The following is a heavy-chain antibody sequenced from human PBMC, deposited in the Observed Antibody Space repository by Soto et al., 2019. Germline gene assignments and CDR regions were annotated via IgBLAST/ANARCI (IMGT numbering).Heavy chain of an antibody. Sequence: QVQLVESGGGLVKPGGSLSLSCAASGFTFSDYYLGSIRQAPGKGLEWVSYISSRGSTIYYADSVKDRFTISSDNAKNSLYLQTNSLRAVDTAVYYCARDHDFPDHYMDVWGQGTTVTGSS. CDR1: GFTFSDYY. V-gene: IGHV3-11*01. J-gene: IGHJ6*02. CDR2: ISSRGSTI. CDR3: ARDHDFPDHYMDV. D-gene: IGHD3-3*01.